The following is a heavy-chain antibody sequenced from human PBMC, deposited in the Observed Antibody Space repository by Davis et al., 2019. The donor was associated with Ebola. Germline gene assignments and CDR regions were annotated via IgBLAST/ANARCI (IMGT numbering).Heavy chain of an antibody. CDR1: GFTFSDYY. Sequence: GGSLRLSCAASGFTFSDYYMSWIRQAPGKGLEWVSYISSSGSTIYYADSVKGRFTISRDNARNSLSLQMNSLRVEDTAVYYCARVGNYYYYMDVWGKGTTVTVSS. V-gene: IGHV3-11*04. CDR2: ISSSGSTI. D-gene: IGHD7-27*01. CDR3: ARVGNYYYYMDV. J-gene: IGHJ6*03.